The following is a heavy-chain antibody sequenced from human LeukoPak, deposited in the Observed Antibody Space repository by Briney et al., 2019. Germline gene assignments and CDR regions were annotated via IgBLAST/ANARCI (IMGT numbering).Heavy chain of an antibody. CDR1: GFTFSSYG. V-gene: IGHV3-33*01. CDR2: IWYDGSNK. D-gene: IGHD2-2*02. J-gene: IGHJ4*02. Sequence: PGGSLRLSCAASGFTFSSYGMHWVRQAPGKGLEWVAVIWYDGSNKYYADSVKGRFTISRDNSKNTLYLQMNSLRAEDTAVYYCARDELYCSSTSCYTPPFDYWGQGTLVTVSS. CDR3: ARDELYCSSTSCYTPPFDY.